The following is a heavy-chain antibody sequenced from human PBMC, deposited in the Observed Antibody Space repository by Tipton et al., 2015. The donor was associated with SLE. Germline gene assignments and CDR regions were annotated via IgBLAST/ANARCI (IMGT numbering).Heavy chain of an antibody. V-gene: IGHV3-9*01. CDR2: IGWNSGYI. Sequence: RSLRLSCAASGFTFDDYAMHWVRQAPGKGLEWVSGIGWNSGYIGYADSVEGRFTISRDNAQNSVYLQMDSLRVEDTAVYYCARSPDWGLDYWGQGTLVTVSS. CDR1: GFTFDDYA. J-gene: IGHJ4*02. CDR3: ARSPDWGLDY. D-gene: IGHD7-27*01.